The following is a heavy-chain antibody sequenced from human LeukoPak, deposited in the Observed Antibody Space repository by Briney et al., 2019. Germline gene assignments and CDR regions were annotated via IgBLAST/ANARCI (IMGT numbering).Heavy chain of an antibody. V-gene: IGHV1-2*02. Sequence: ASVKVSCETSGYTFTDHHLHWVRQAPGQGLEWMGRVDPKSGGTIYAQNFQGRVAMTSHTSTSTASMEVSSLKSDDTAVYYCATETWYFASWGQGTLVTVSS. CDR1: GYTFTDHH. CDR2: VDPKSGGT. D-gene: IGHD1-14*01. J-gene: IGHJ4*02. CDR3: ATETWYFAS.